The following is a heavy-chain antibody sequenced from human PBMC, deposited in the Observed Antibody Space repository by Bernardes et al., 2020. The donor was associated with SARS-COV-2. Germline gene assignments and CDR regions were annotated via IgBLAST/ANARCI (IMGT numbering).Heavy chain of an antibody. CDR1: GFTFSSYG. J-gene: IGHJ4*02. CDR3: ARDLRTEYRSGWPLDY. CDR2: IWYDESNK. V-gene: IGHV3-33*01. Sequence: GGSLRLSRAASGFTFSSYGMHWVRQAPGKGLEWVAVIWYDESNKYYADSVKGRFTISRDNSKNTLYLQMNSLRGEDTAVYYCARDLRTEYRSGWPLDYWGQGTLVTVSS. D-gene: IGHD6-19*01.